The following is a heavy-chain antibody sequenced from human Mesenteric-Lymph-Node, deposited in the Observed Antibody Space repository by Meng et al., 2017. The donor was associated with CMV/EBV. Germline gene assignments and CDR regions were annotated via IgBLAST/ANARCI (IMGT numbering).Heavy chain of an antibody. Sequence: AASGFTFSDYYLGWVRQAPGKGLEWVSYINSGATTTYYTDSVKGRFTISRDNAKNSLYLQMNSLRAEDTAVYYCARDRADYTYGLDYWGQGTLVTVSS. V-gene: IGHV3-11*01. CDR2: INSGATTT. D-gene: IGHD5-18*01. CDR3: ARDRADYTYGLDY. CDR1: GFTFSDYY. J-gene: IGHJ4*02.